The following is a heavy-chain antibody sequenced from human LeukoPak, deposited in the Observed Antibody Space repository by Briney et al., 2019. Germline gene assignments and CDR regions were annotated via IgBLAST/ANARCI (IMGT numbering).Heavy chain of an antibody. CDR1: GDSVSSNSVA. D-gene: IGHD3-16*01. Sequence: SQTLSLTCAISGDSVSSNSVAWNWIRQSPSRGLEWLGRTYYRSKWYNDYAVSVKSRITINPDTSKNQFSLRLNSVTPEDSAVYYCTRDRGLIDFWGPGTLVTVSS. CDR3: TRDRGLIDF. V-gene: IGHV6-1*01. J-gene: IGHJ4*02. CDR2: TYYRSKWYN.